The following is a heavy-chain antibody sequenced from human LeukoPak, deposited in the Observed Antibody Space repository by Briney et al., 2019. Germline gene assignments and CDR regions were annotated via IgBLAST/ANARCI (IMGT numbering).Heavy chain of an antibody. CDR1: GLTFSSYS. CDR2: ISSSSSTI. CDR3: AKHGLPLVVISAPLDY. Sequence: GGSLRLSCAASGLTFSSYSMNWVRQAPGKGLEWVSYISSSSSTIYYADSVKGRFTISRDNAKNSLYLQMNSLRAEDTAVYYCAKHGLPLVVISAPLDYWGQGTLVTVAS. D-gene: IGHD2-15*01. V-gene: IGHV3-48*01. J-gene: IGHJ4*02.